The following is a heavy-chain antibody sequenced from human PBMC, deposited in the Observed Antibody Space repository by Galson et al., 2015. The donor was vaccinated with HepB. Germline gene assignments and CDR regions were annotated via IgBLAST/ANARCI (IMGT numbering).Heavy chain of an antibody. CDR1: GFTSKRYW. V-gene: IGHV3-7*03. J-gene: IGHJ4*02. CDR3: ATQSWAIFDY. CDR2: IKTDGTEE. D-gene: IGHD6-13*01. Sequence: SLRLSCAASGFTSKRYWMSWVRQAPGKGLERVANIKTDGTEEYYVDSVKGRFTVSRDNAKNSLFLQLNSLRAEDTGVYYCATQSWAIFDYRGQGSLVPVS.